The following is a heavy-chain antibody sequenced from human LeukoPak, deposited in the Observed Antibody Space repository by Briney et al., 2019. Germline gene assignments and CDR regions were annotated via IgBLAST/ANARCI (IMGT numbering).Heavy chain of an antibody. J-gene: IGHJ5*02. D-gene: IGHD3-9*01. CDR3: ARGNLRYFDWLPQANWFDP. CDR2: ISAYNGNT. V-gene: IGHV1-18*01. Sequence: EASVKVSCKASGYTFTTYGITWVRQAPGQGLEWMGWISAYNGNTNSAQKLQGRVTMTTDTSTSTAYMELRSLRSDDTAVYYYARGNLRYFDWLPQANWFDPWGQGTLVTVSS. CDR1: GYTFTTYG.